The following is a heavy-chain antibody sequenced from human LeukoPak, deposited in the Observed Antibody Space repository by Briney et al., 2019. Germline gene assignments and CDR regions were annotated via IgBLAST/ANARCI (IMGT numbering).Heavy chain of an antibody. Sequence: GGALRLSCAVSGFSFSDYYMSWMRRAPGKGLECMSYISGSGSAIYYADSLQGRFTISRDNAKNSLYLQMNSLRAEDTAVYYCARRPYSSSWYYFDYWGQGTLVTVSS. CDR3: ARRPYSSSWYYFDY. V-gene: IGHV3-11*04. CDR1: GFSFSDYY. D-gene: IGHD6-13*01. J-gene: IGHJ4*02. CDR2: ISGSGSAI.